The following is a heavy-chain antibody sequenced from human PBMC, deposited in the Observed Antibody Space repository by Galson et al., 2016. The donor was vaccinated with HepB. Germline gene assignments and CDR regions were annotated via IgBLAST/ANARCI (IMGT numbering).Heavy chain of an antibody. CDR3: VKDFHYDILTGRFHH. J-gene: IGHJ1*01. D-gene: IGHD3-9*01. CDR2: IRWNSGSI. V-gene: IGHV3-9*01. CDR1: GFTFDDYA. Sequence: SLRLSCAASGFTFDDYAMHWVRQAPGKGLEWVSGIRWNSGSIGYADSVKGRFTISRDNAKKSLYLQMNSLRADDTALYYCVKDFHYDILTGRFHHWGQGTLVTVSS.